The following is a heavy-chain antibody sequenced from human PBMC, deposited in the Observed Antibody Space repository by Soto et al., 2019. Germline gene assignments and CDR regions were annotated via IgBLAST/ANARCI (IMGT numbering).Heavy chain of an antibody. D-gene: IGHD6-13*01. V-gene: IGHV3-53*02. CDR3: QGPSAIAY. Sequence: EVQLVETGGGLFQPGGSLRLSCVVSEFTVSNHYKSWVRQAPGKGLEWVSLIYSGGSTYYADSVKGRFTIYRDNSKNTVYLQMNSRGAEDTGIYCCQGPSAIAYWGQGTLVTVSS. CDR1: EFTVSNHY. CDR2: IYSGGST. J-gene: IGHJ4*02.